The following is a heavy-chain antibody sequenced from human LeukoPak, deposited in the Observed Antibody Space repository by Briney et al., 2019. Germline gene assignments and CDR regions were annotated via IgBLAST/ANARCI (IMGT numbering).Heavy chain of an antibody. CDR3: ARDRAHSSGYYYPDY. J-gene: IGHJ4*02. Sequence: ASVKVSCKASGYTFTGYYMHWVRQAPGQGLEWMGGIIPIFGTANYAQKFQGRVTITADESTSTAYMELSSLRSEDTAVYYCARDRAHSSGYYYPDYWGQGTLVTVSS. D-gene: IGHD3-22*01. CDR2: IIPIFGTA. CDR1: GYTFTGYY. V-gene: IGHV1-69*13.